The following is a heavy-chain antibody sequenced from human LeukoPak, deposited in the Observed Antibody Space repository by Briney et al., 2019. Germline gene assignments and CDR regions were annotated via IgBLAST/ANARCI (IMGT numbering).Heavy chain of an antibody. J-gene: IGHJ5*02. CDR1: GFTFSSYA. D-gene: IGHD4-17*01. V-gene: IGHV3-30*09. CDR2: ISYDGSNK. CDR3: ARDAAGYGDSHPPLNWFDP. Sequence: GGSLRLSCAASGFTFSSYAMHWVRQAPGKGLEWVAVISYDGSNKYYADSVKGRFAISRDNSKNTLYLQMNSLRAEDTAVYYCARDAAGYGDSHPPLNWFDPWGQGTLVTVSS.